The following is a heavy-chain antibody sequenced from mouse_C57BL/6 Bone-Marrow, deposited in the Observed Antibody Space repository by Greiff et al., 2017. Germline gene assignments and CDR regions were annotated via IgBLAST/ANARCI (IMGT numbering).Heavy chain of an antibody. Sequence: QVQLKQSGAELVRPGASVTLSCKASGYTFTDYEMHWVKQTPVHGLEWIGAIDPETGGTAYNQKFKGKAILTADKSSSTAYMELRSLTSEDSAVYYCTPMITGAYWGQGTLVTVSA. D-gene: IGHD2-4*01. J-gene: IGHJ3*01. CDR2: IDPETGGT. CDR3: TPMITGAY. CDR1: GYTFTDYE. V-gene: IGHV1-15*01.